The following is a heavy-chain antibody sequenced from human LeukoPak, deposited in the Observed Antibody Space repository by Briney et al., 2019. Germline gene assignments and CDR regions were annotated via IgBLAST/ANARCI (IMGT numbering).Heavy chain of an antibody. D-gene: IGHD3-22*01. CDR2: IIPIFGTA. CDR3: ARDEGYYDYSGYYRFDY. Sequence: GASVKVSCKASGGTFSSYAISWVRQAPGQGLEWMGGIIPIFGTANYAQKFQGRVTITADESTSTAYMELSSLRSEDTAVYYCARDEGYYDYSGYYRFDYWGQGTLVTVSS. CDR1: GGTFSSYA. V-gene: IGHV1-69*13. J-gene: IGHJ4*02.